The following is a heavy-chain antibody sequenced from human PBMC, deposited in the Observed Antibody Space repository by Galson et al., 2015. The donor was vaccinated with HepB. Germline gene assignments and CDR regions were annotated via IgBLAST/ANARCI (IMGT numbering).Heavy chain of an antibody. CDR1: GFTFSNYA. J-gene: IGHJ4*02. CDR3: ASLETRGMTTMPFDY. Sequence: SLRLSCAASGFTFSNYAFHWVRQAPGKGLEWVALISYDDINKYYADSLKGRFTISRDKSKNTLFLQMNNKRGEDTALYYCASLETRGMTTMPFDYWGQGTLVTVSS. CDR2: ISYDDINK. V-gene: IGHV3-30-3*02. D-gene: IGHD5-24*01.